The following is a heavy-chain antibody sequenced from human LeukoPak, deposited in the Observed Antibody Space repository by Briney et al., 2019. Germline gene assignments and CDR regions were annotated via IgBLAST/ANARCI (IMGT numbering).Heavy chain of an antibody. CDR2: INQDGSEK. V-gene: IGHV3-7*03. Sequence: TGGSLRLSCAASGFTFSSYWMSWVRRAPGKGLEWVANINQDGSEKYYVDSVKGRFTISRDNAKNSLYLQMNSLRAEDTAVYYCTFSTYYYDSSGYPPFDYWGQGTLVTVSS. D-gene: IGHD3-22*01. CDR3: TFSTYYYDSSGYPPFDY. CDR1: GFTFSSYW. J-gene: IGHJ4*02.